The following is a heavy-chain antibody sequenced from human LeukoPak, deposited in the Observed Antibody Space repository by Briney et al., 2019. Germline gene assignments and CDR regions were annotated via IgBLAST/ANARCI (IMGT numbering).Heavy chain of an antibody. Sequence: GRSLRLSCAASGFTFSSYAMHWVRQAPGKGLEWVAVISYDGSNKYYADSVKGRFTISRDNSKDTLYLQMNSLRAEDTAAYYCARDRTLRATTMIVVVISYYFDYWGQGTLVTVSS. CDR3: ARDRTLRATTMIVVVISYYFDY. V-gene: IGHV3-30*04. CDR2: ISYDGSNK. D-gene: IGHD3-22*01. J-gene: IGHJ4*02. CDR1: GFTFSSYA.